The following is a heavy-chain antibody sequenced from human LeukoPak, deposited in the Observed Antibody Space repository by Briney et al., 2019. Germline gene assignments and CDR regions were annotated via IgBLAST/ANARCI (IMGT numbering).Heavy chain of an antibody. CDR1: GFTFSNAW. J-gene: IGHJ3*02. D-gene: IGHD6-19*01. CDR2: IKSKTGGGTT. CDR3: TTDKGEQWLYDAFDI. V-gene: IGHV3-15*01. Sequence: GGSLRLSCAASGFTFSNAWMSWVRQAPGKGLEWVGRIKSKTGGGTTDYAAPVKGRFTISRDDSKNTLYLQMNSLKTEDTAVYYCTTDKGEQWLYDAFDIWGQGTMVTVSS.